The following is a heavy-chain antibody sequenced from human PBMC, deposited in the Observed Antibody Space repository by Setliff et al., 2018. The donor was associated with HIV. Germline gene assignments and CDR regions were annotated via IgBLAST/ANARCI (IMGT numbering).Heavy chain of an antibody. D-gene: IGHD3-10*01. V-gene: IGHV1-8*03. CDR2: MNPNSGNT. CDR1: GYTLTSYD. J-gene: IGHJ6*03. CDR3: ARRYGRYYYYYMDV. Sequence: ASVKVSCKASGYTLTSYDINWVRQATGQGLEWMGWMNPNSGNTGYAQKFQGRVTITRNTSISTAYMELSSLRSEDTAVYYCARRYGRYYYYYMDVWGKGTTVTVSS.